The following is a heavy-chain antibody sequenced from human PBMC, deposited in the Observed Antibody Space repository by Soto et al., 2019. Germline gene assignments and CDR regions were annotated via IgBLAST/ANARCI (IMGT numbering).Heavy chain of an antibody. CDR1: GGTFSSYA. CDR2: IIPIFGTA. CDR3: ARENQVGATRLFDY. D-gene: IGHD1-26*01. Sequence: SVKVSCKASGGTFSSYAISWVRQAPGQGLEWMGGIIPIFGTANYAQKFQGRVTITADESTSTAYMELSSLRSEDTAVYYCARENQVGATRLFDYWGQGTLVTVSS. V-gene: IGHV1-69*13. J-gene: IGHJ4*02.